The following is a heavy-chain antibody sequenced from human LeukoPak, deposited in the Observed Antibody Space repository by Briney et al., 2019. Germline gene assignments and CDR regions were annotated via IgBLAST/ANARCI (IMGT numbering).Heavy chain of an antibody. V-gene: IGHV1-18*01. CDR3: ARAPPEYSGSYPYYYYYYMDV. CDR1: GYTFTSYG. CDR2: ISAYNGNT. D-gene: IGHD1-26*01. Sequence: ASVKVSCKASGYTFTSYGFSWVRQAPGQGLEWMGWISAYNGNTNYAQKLQGRVTMTTDTSTSTAYMELRSLRSDDTAVYYCARAPPEYSGSYPYYYYYYMDVWGKGTTVTVSS. J-gene: IGHJ6*03.